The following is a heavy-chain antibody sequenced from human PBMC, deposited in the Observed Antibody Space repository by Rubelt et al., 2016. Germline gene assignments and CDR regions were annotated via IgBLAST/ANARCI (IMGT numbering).Heavy chain of an antibody. CDR3: AIGLSGSYSQFDY. D-gene: IGHD1-26*01. CDR2: IYYSGST. J-gene: IGHJ4*02. Sequence: QVQLQQWGAGLLKPSETLSLTCTVSGGSISSGGYYWSWIRQHPGKGLEWIGYIYYSGSTNYNPSLKSRVTISVDTSKNQFSMELSSVSAADTAVYYCAIGLSGSYSQFDYWGQGTLVTVSS. CDR1: GGSISSGGYY. V-gene: IGHV4-61*08.